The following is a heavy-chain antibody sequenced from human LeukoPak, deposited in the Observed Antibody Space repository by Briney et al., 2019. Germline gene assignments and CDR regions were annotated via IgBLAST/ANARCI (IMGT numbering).Heavy chain of an antibody. CDR2: IYYSGST. CDR3: ARPRGPSITIFGVVSGEFDP. V-gene: IGHV4-59*08. D-gene: IGHD3-3*01. CDR1: GGSIRNYY. J-gene: IGHJ5*02. Sequence: SETLSLTCTVSGGSIRNYYWSWIRQPPWKGLEWIGYIYYSGSTNCNPSLKSRVTISVDTSKNQFSLKLSSVTAADTAVYYCARPRGPSITIFGVVSGEFDPWGQGTLVTVSS.